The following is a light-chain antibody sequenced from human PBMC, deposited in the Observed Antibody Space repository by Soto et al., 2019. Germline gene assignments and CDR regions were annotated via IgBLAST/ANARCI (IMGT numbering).Light chain of an antibody. V-gene: IGKV1-5*01. CDR2: EAS. Sequence: QRTQTQDTLSAFVGDRVNIPCRASQSISRWLTWYQQKPGKAPKLLIYEASSLQSGVPSRFSGSGSGTEFTLTISGLQPDDFAIYYCQQFNSCPITFGQVTRLEIK. CDR1: QSISRW. CDR3: QQFNSCPIT. J-gene: IGKJ5*01.